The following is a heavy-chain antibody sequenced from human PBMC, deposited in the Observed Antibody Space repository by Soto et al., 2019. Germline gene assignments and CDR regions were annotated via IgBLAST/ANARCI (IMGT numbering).Heavy chain of an antibody. CDR2: IWVDGSKK. CDR1: GFTFSSYG. V-gene: IGHV3-33*01. Sequence: GGSLRLSCAASGFTFSSYGMHWVRQAPGKGLEWVAVIWVDGSKKYYADSVKGRFTISRDNSKNTLYLQMNSLRAEDTAVYYCARDPQIVGATHLDYWGQGTLVTVSS. CDR3: ARDPQIVGATHLDY. D-gene: IGHD1-26*01. J-gene: IGHJ4*02.